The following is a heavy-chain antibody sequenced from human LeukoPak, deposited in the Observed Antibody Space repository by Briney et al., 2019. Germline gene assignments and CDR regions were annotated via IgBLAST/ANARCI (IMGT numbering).Heavy chain of an antibody. Sequence: SVKVSCKASGFTFTSSAMQWARQARGQRLEWIGWIVVGSGNTNYARKFQERVTITRNMSTSTAYMELGSLRSEDTAVYYCAADRRGYCDGDCFSAWGQGTLVTVSS. CDR1: GFTFTSSA. CDR3: AADRRGYCDGDCFSA. J-gene: IGHJ5*02. D-gene: IGHD2-21*02. V-gene: IGHV1-58*02. CDR2: IVVGSGNT.